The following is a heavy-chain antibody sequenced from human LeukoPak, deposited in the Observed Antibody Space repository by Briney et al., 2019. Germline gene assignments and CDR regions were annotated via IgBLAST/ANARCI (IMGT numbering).Heavy chain of an antibody. J-gene: IGHJ4*02. Sequence: SETLSLTCTVSGGSISSYYWSWIRQPPGKGLEWIGYIYYSGSTNYNPSLKSRVTISVDTSKNQFSLKLSSVTAADTAVYYCAGYGMVRGFVDYWGQGTLVTVSS. D-gene: IGHD3-10*01. CDR3: AGYGMVRGFVDY. CDR1: GGSISSYY. V-gene: IGHV4-59*01. CDR2: IYYSGST.